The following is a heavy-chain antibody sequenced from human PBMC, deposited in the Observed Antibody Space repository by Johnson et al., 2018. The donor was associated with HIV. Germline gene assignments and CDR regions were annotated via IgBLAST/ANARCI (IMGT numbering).Heavy chain of an antibody. CDR3: ACADIGGNPDAFDI. V-gene: IGHV3-33*01. D-gene: IGHD4-23*01. CDR1: GFTFSNYG. CDR2: IWFDGSNK. J-gene: IGHJ3*02. Sequence: QVQLVESGGGVVQPGWSLRLSCAASGFTFSNYGMHWVRQAPGKGLEWVAVIWFDGSNKYYADSVKGRFTISRDNSKNTLYLQMNSLRAEDTAVYYCACADIGGNPDAFDIWGQGTMVTVSS.